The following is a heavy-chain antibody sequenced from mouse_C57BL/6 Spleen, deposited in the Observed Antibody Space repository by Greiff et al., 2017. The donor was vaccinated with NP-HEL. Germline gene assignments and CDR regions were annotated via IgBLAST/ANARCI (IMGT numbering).Heavy chain of an antibody. V-gene: IGHV1-69*01. Sequence: QVQLQQPGAELVMPGASVKLSCKASGYTFTSYWMHWVKQRPGQGLERIGEIDPSDSYTNYNQKFKGKSTLTVDKSSSTAYMQLSSLTSEDSAVYYCARSDGFAYWGQGTLVTVSA. CDR3: ARSDGFAY. CDR1: GYTFTSYW. J-gene: IGHJ3*01. CDR2: IDPSDSYT.